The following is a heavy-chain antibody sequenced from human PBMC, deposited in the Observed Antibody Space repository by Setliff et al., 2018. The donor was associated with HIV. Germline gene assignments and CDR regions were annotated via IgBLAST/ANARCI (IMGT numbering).Heavy chain of an antibody. D-gene: IGHD6-13*01. V-gene: IGHV4-59*11. CDR1: GASISSHY. CDR3: ARAISAAGIAPFDF. Sequence: SETLSLTCTVSGASISSHYWSWIRQPPGKGLEWIGYIYFSGTTNYNPSLKSRVTISVDTSKNQFSLNLNSVTAADTAVYYCARAISAAGIAPFDFWGQGALVTVSS. CDR2: IYFSGTT. J-gene: IGHJ4*02.